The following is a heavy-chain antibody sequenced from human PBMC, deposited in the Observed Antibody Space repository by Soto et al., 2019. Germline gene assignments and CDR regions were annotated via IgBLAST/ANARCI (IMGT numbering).Heavy chain of an antibody. CDR2: IYWDDDR. D-gene: IGHD3-10*01. J-gene: IGHJ4*02. CDR3: AHARGYGSGSYYNYFDY. CDR1: GFSLSTSGVG. Sequence: SGPTLVKPTQTLTLTCTFSGFSLSTSGVGVGWIRQPPGKALEWLALIYWDDDRRYSPSLKSRLTITKDTSKNQVVLTMTNMDPVDTATYYCAHARGYGSGSYYNYFDYWGQGALVTVSS. V-gene: IGHV2-5*02.